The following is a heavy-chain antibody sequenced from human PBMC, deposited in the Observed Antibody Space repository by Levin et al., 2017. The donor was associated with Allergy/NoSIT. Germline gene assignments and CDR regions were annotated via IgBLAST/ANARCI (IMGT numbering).Heavy chain of an antibody. CDR3: ARGSKNWFDP. J-gene: IGHJ5*02. CDR2: IYHSGST. CDR1: GGSISSGGYS. Sequence: SETLSLTCAVSGGSISSGGYSWSWIRQPPGKGLEWIGYIYHSGSTYYNPSLKSRVTISVDRSKNQFSLKLSSVTAADTAVYYCARGSKNWFDPWGQGTLVTVSS. D-gene: IGHD2/OR15-2a*01. V-gene: IGHV4-30-2*01.